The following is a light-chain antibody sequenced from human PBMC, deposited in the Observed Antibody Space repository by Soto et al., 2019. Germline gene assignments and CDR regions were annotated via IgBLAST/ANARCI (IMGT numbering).Light chain of an antibody. CDR2: EVT. CDR3: CSYTTSSTRV. Sequence: QSVLTQPASVSGSAGQSIAISCTGSSSDVGFYNYISWYQQRPGKVPKLIIYEVTNRPSGVSNRFSGSKSGNTASLTISGLQAEDEADYYCCSYTTSSTRVFGTGTKVTVL. CDR1: SSDVGFYNY. V-gene: IGLV2-14*01. J-gene: IGLJ1*01.